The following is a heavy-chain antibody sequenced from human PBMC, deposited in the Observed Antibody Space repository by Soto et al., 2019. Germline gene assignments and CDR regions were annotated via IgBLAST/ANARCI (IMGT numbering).Heavy chain of an antibody. Sequence: QVQLVQSGAEVQKPGSSVKVSCKASGGTFSSYAISWVRQAPGQGLEWMGGIIPIFGTANYAQKFQGRVTITADESTSTAYMELSSLRSEDTAVYYCARDDCSGGSCYSGYYYYGMDVWGQGTTVTVSS. V-gene: IGHV1-69*01. J-gene: IGHJ6*02. D-gene: IGHD2-15*01. CDR2: IIPIFGTA. CDR3: ARDDCSGGSCYSGYYYYGMDV. CDR1: GGTFSSYA.